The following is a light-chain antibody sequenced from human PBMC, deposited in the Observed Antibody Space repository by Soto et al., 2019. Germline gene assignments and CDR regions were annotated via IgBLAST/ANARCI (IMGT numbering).Light chain of an antibody. CDR1: SSNIGRNF. J-gene: IGLJ3*02. V-gene: IGLV1-51*01. CDR3: GTWDSSLNAWL. CDR2: DNG. Sequence: QSVLTQPPSVSAAPGQKVTISCSGSSSNIGRNFVSWYQQLPGTGPKLLIYDNGKRPSGTPERFSGSKSGMSATLAITGLQTGDEADYYCGTWDSSLNAWLFGAGTKLTVL.